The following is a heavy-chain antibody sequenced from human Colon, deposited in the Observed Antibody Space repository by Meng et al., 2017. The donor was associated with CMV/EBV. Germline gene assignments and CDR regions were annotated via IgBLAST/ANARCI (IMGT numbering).Heavy chain of an antibody. CDR2: ISGGGGET. CDR3: AKGSANSRPYYFDF. J-gene: IGHJ4*02. CDR1: GVTLSSYG. Sequence: SGVTLSSYGMSWIRRAPGKGLEWVSAISGGGGETFHADSVRGRFTISRDNSKNTLFLQMNSLRAEDTAVYYCAKGSANSRPYYFDFWGQGTLVTVSS. D-gene: IGHD3-10*01. V-gene: IGHV3-23*01.